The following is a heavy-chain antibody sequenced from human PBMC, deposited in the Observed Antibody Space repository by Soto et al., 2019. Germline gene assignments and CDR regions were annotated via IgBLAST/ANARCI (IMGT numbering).Heavy chain of an antibody. CDR2: VRSKANTYAT. J-gene: IGHJ4*02. CDR3: TRQRLLWGLFDY. Sequence: GGSLRLSCTDSGSTFSASTIHWVRQASGKGLEWIGRVRSKANTYATAYGASMKGKFTISRDDSENTAFLQMNSLKAEDTAVYFCTRQRLLWGLFDYCAQGTSVTVSS. CDR1: GSTFSAST. V-gene: IGHV3-73*01. D-gene: IGHD3-10*01.